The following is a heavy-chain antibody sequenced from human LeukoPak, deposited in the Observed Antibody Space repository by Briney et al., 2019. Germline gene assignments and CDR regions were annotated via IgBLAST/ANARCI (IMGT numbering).Heavy chain of an antibody. V-gene: IGHV3-53*01. CDR2: IYSGGST. CDR1: GFTFSSYA. Sequence: GGSLRLSCAASGFTFSSYAMSWVRQAPGKGLEWVSVIYSGGSTYYADSVKGRFTISRDNSKNTLYLQMNSLRAEDTAVYYCARASGYFNYYFDYWGQGTLVTVSS. D-gene: IGHD3-22*01. CDR3: ARASGYFNYYFDY. J-gene: IGHJ4*02.